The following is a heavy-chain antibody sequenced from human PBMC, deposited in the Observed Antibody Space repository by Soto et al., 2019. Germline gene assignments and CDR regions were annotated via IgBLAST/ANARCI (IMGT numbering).Heavy chain of an antibody. CDR1: GYTFTGYY. Sequence: ASVKVSCKASGYTFTGYYMHWVRQAPGQGLEWMGWINPNSGGTNYAQKFQGRVTMTRDTSISTAYMELSRLRSDDTAVYYCARDLAARDYYYGIDVWGQGTTVTVSS. CDR2: INPNSGGT. CDR3: ARDLAARDYYYGIDV. J-gene: IGHJ6*02. D-gene: IGHD6-13*01. V-gene: IGHV1-2*02.